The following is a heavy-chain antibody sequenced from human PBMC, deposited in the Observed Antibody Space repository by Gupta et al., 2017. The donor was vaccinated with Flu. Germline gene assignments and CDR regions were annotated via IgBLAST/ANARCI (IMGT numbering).Heavy chain of an antibody. D-gene: IGHD2-15*01. CDR1: SDDY. CDR3: ARDGGSSGGYFFDY. J-gene: IGHJ4*02. CDR2: MSSRGSAK. V-gene: IGHV3-11*01. Sequence: SDDYRSWIRQAPGKGLEWVSYMSSRGSAKYYADSVKGRFTISRDNTKNSLYLQMNSLRAEDTAVYYCARDGGSSGGYFFDYWGQGSLVTVSS.